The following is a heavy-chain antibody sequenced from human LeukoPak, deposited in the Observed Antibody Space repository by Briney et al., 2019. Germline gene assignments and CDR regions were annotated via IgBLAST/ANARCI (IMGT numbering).Heavy chain of an antibody. CDR1: GFTVSSNY. V-gene: IGHV3-53*01. J-gene: IGHJ4*02. CDR3: ARVGLRESGYIDY. D-gene: IGHD3-16*01. Sequence: GGSLRLSCAASGFTVSSNYMSWVRQAPGKGLEWVSVIYSGGSTYYADSVKGRFTISRDNSRDTLYLQTNSLRVEDTAVYYCARVGLRESGYIDYWGQGTLITVSS. CDR2: IYSGGST.